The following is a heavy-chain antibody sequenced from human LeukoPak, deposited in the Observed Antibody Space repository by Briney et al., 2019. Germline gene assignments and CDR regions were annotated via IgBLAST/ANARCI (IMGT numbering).Heavy chain of an antibody. D-gene: IGHD5-18*01. CDR1: GGSFSGYY. J-gene: IGHJ4*02. Sequence: SETLSLTCTVSGGSFSGYYRSWIRQPPGKGLEWIGSIYYSGNTNYNPSLKSRVTISVDTSKNQFSLKLSFVVAADTALYYCARGRIPGLWSQGTLVTVSS. V-gene: IGHV4-59*08. CDR3: ARGRIPGL. CDR2: IYYSGNT.